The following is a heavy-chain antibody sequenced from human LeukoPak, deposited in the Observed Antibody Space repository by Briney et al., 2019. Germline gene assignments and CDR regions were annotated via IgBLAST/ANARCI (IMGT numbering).Heavy chain of an antibody. V-gene: IGHV1-2*02. CDR2: INPNSGGT. CDR3: ARDPITGTHRAYYFDY. J-gene: IGHJ4*02. D-gene: IGHD1-7*01. Sequence: EASVKVSCKASGYTFTSYGISWVRQAPGQGLEWMGWINPNSGGTNYAQKFQGRVTMTRDTSISTAYVELSRLRSDDTAVYYCARDPITGTHRAYYFDYWGQGTLVTVSS. CDR1: GYTFTSYG.